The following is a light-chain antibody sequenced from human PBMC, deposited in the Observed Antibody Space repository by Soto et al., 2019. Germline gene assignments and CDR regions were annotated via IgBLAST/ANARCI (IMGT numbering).Light chain of an antibody. CDR3: QQRSNWPLT. CDR1: ESVTSDY. V-gene: IGKV3D-20*02. CDR2: GAS. J-gene: IGKJ4*01. Sequence: EIVLTQSPGTLSLSPGEIATLSCTASESVTSDYLAWYQQRPGQAPRLLIYGASTRATGIPDRFSGSGSGTDFTLTISRLEPEDFAVYYCQQRSNWPLTFGGGTKVDNK.